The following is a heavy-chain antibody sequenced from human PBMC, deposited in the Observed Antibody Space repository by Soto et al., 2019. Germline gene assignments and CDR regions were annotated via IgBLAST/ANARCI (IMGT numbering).Heavy chain of an antibody. CDR3: ARLQEGYCSGGSCYYYYGMDV. J-gene: IGHJ6*02. Sequence: PGESLKISCKGSGYSFTSYWISWVRQMPGKGLEWVGRIDPSDSYTNYSPSFQGHVTISADKSISTAYLQWSSLKASDPAMYYCARLQEGYCSGGSCYYYYGMDVWGQGTTVTVSS. V-gene: IGHV5-10-1*01. CDR1: GYSFTSYW. D-gene: IGHD2-15*01. CDR2: IDPSDSYT.